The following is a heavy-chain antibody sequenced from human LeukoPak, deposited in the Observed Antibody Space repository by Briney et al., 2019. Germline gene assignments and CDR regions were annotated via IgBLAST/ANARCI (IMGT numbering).Heavy chain of an antibody. CDR3: AKPLRTIFGIIIDKYFDY. CDR1: GFTFSNYA. CDR2: IRGSGGST. V-gene: IGHV3-23*01. Sequence: GGSLRLSCAASGFTFSNYAMSWVRQAPGKGLEWVSVIRGSGGSTYYADSVKGRFTISRDNSKNTLYLQMNSLRAEDTAVYYCAKPLRTIFGIIIDKYFDYWGQGTLVSVSS. D-gene: IGHD3-3*01. J-gene: IGHJ4*02.